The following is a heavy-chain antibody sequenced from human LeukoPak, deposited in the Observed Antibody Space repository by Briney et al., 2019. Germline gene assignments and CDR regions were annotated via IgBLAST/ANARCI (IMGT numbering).Heavy chain of an antibody. CDR3: ARRSGGYDC. CDR2: ISTDGGAT. CDR1: GFSFSTSP. D-gene: IGHD3-22*01. Sequence: GGSLRLSCAASGFSFSTSPMHWVRQAPGKGLECVSAISTDGGATYYADSVRDRFTISRDNSKNTLYLQMGSLRVEDMAVYYCARRSGGYDCWGQGTLVTVSS. J-gene: IGHJ4*02. V-gene: IGHV3-64*02.